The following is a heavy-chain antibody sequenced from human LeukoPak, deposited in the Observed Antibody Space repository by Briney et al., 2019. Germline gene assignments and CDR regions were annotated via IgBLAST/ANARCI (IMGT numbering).Heavy chain of an antibody. CDR2: ISYDGSNK. CDR1: GFTFSSYG. D-gene: IGHD3-9*01. V-gene: IGHV3-30*18. Sequence: GGSLRLSCAASGFTFSSYGMHWVRQAPGKGLEWVAVISYDGSNKYYADSVKGRFTISRDNSKNTLYLQMNSLGAEDTAVYYCAKERGYDILTGYYSYGMDVWGKGTTVTVSS. J-gene: IGHJ6*04. CDR3: AKERGYDILTGYYSYGMDV.